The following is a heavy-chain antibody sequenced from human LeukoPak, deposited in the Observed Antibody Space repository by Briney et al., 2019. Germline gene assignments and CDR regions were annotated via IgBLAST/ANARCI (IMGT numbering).Heavy chain of an antibody. V-gene: IGHV3-30*02. Sequence: GGSLRLSCAASGFTFSSYGMHWVRQAPGKGLEWVAFIRYDGNNKYYADSVKGRFTISRDNAKNSLYLQMNSLRAEDTAVYYCVRVPTQWLASQLDYWGQGTLVTVSS. CDR3: VRVPTQWLASQLDY. D-gene: IGHD6-19*01. J-gene: IGHJ4*02. CDR1: GFTFSSYG. CDR2: IRYDGNNK.